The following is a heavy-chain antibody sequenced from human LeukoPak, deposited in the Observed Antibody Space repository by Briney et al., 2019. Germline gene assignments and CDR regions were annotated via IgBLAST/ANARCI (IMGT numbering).Heavy chain of an antibody. V-gene: IGHV1-69*13. CDR3: ARLGPDYYDSRRGALDY. CDR1: GYTFTSYG. Sequence: SVKVSCKASGYTFTSYGISWVRQAPGQGLEWMGGIIPIFGTANYAQKFQGRVTITADESTSTAYMELSSLRSEDTAVYYCARLGPDYYDSRRGALDYWGQGTLVTVSS. J-gene: IGHJ4*02. CDR2: IIPIFGTA. D-gene: IGHD3-22*01.